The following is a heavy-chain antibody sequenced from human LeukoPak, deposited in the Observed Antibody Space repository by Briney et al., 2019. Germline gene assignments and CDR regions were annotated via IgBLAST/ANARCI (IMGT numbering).Heavy chain of an antibody. CDR1: GFTFSSYA. D-gene: IGHD6-13*01. J-gene: IGHJ4*02. Sequence: PGGSLRLSCAASGFTFSSYAMHWVRQAPGKGLEWVAVISYDGSNKYYADSVKGRFTISRDNSKNTLYLQMNSLRAEDTAVYYCAGDRIAAAGTPYRVFDYWGQGTLVTVSS. CDR2: ISYDGSNK. V-gene: IGHV3-30-3*01. CDR3: AGDRIAAAGTPYRVFDY.